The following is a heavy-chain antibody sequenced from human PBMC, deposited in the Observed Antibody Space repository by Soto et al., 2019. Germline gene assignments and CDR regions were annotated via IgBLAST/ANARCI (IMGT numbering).Heavy chain of an antibody. CDR2: INSDGSST. J-gene: IGHJ2*01. CDR1: GFTFSSYW. Sequence: EVQLVESGGGLVQPGGSLRLSCAASGFTFSSYWMHWVRQAPGKGLVWVSRINSDGSSTSYADSVKGRFTISRDNAKNTLYRQMNSLRAEDTAVYYCARVGSLTWYFDLWGRGPLVTVSS. D-gene: IGHD1-26*01. V-gene: IGHV3-74*01. CDR3: ARVGSLTWYFDL.